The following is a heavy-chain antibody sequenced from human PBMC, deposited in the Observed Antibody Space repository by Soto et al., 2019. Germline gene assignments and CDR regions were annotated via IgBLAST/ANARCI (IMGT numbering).Heavy chain of an antibody. Sequence: QVQLQQWGAGLLKPSETLSLTCAVYGGSFSGYYWSWIRQPPGKGLEWIGEINHSGSTNYNPSLKSRVTISVDTSKNQFSLKLSSVTAADTAVYYCARVDSPLVGFDYWGQGTLVTVSS. J-gene: IGHJ4*02. CDR2: INHSGST. V-gene: IGHV4-34*01. CDR3: ARVDSPLVGFDY. D-gene: IGHD3-22*01. CDR1: GGSFSGYY.